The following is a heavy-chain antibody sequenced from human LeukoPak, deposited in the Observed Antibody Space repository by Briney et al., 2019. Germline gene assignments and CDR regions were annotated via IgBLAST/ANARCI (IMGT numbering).Heavy chain of an antibody. J-gene: IGHJ4*02. V-gene: IGHV3-33*01. Sequence: GRSLRLSCAASGFTFSSYGMHWVRQAPGKGLEWVAVIWYDGSNKYYADSVKGRFTISRDNAKKSLYLQMDSLRAEDTAVYYCAREGDILTAFDYWGQGTLVTVSS. CDR1: GFTFSSYG. D-gene: IGHD3-9*01. CDR3: AREGDILTAFDY. CDR2: IWYDGSNK.